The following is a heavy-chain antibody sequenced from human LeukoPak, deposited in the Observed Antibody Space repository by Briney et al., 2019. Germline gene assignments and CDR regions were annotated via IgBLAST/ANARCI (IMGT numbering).Heavy chain of an antibody. CDR3: ARNPNDYGDLYFDY. Sequence: ASVKVSCKASGGTFSSYAISWVRQAPGQGLEWMGRIIPIFGTANYAQKFQGRVTITTDEPTSTAYMELSSLRSEDTAVYYCARNPNDYGDLYFDYWGQGTLVTVSS. D-gene: IGHD4-17*01. CDR2: IIPIFGTA. J-gene: IGHJ4*02. CDR1: GGTFSSYA. V-gene: IGHV1-69*05.